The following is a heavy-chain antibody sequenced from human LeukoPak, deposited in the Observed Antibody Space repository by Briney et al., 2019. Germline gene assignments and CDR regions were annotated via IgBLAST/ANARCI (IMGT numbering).Heavy chain of an antibody. Sequence: SETLSLTCNVSGGSNSGYHLSWIRQPPGKGLEWLGYIYYSGSSNYNPSLKSRVTMSADTSKNQFSLKLSSVTAADTAVYYCARVPRSYYYYYYMDVWGKGTTVTVSS. J-gene: IGHJ6*03. CDR2: IYYSGSS. CDR3: ARVPRSYYYYYYMDV. V-gene: IGHV4-59*01. CDR1: GGSNSGYH.